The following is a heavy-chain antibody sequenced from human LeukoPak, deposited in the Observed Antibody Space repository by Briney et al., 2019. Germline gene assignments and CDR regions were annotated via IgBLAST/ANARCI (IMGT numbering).Heavy chain of an antibody. CDR3: ARDSRGRYGMDV. V-gene: IGHV1-18*01. CDR2: ISVYLGNT. J-gene: IGHJ6*02. Sequence: ASVKVSCKASGYTFTAFGISWVRQAPGQGLEWMGWISVYLGNTLFGQKLQGRVSMTTDTSTSTAYMEVRSLRSDDTAVYYCARDSRGRYGMDVWGQGATVIVSS. D-gene: IGHD3-16*01. CDR1: GYTFTAFG.